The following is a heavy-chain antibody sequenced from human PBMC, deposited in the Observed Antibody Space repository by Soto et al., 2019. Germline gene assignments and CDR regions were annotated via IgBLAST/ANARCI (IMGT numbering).Heavy chain of an antibody. CDR2: IYYSGST. D-gene: IGHD3-10*01. Sequence: SETLSLTCTVSGGSISSSSYYWGWIRQPPGKGLEWIGSIYYSGSTYYNPSLKSRVTISVDTSKNQFSLKLSSVTAADTAVYYCARLVWFGEFLSYYYYMDVWGKGTTVTVSS. CDR1: GGSISSSSYY. V-gene: IGHV4-39*01. J-gene: IGHJ6*03. CDR3: ARLVWFGEFLSYYYYMDV.